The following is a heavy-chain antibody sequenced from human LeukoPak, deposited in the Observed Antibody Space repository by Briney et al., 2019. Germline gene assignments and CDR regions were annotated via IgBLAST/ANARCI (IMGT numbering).Heavy chain of an antibody. CDR3: AKDWGY. CDR2: ISGSGGST. Sequence: GGSLRLSCAASGFTFSTYATTWVRQAPGKGLEWVSGISGSGGSTYYADSVKGRFTISRENSKNTLYLQLNSLRTEDTAVYYCAKDWGYWGQGTLVTVSS. D-gene: IGHD3-16*01. J-gene: IGHJ4*02. V-gene: IGHV3-23*01. CDR1: GFTFSTYA.